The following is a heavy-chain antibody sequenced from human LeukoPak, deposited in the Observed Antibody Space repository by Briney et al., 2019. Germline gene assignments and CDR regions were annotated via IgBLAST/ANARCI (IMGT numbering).Heavy chain of an antibody. V-gene: IGHV3-48*01. D-gene: IGHD3-22*01. CDR3: ARDQYTYYYDSSGRPRVDY. J-gene: IGHJ4*02. CDR2: ISSSSSTI. Sequence: GGSLRLSCAASGFTFSSYSMNWVRQAPGKGLEWVSSISSSSSTIYYADSVKGRFTISRDNAKNSLYLQMNSLRAEDTAVYYCARDQYTYYYDSSGRPRVDYWGQGTLVTVSS. CDR1: GFTFSSYS.